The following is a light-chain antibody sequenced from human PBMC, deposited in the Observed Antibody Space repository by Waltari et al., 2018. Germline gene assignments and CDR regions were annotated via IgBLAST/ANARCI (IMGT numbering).Light chain of an antibody. V-gene: IGKV4-1*01. CDR1: QSLFYSPNNKNF. J-gene: IGKJ1*01. CDR3: QQYSTFPVT. CDR2: WAS. Sequence: DTVLTQSPDSLAVSLGERATINCKSSQSLFYSPNNKNFLAWYQQKSGQPPKWLIYWASTRESGVPDRFSGSESGTDFTRTISSLQAEDVAVYYCQQYSTFPVTFGQGTKVEI.